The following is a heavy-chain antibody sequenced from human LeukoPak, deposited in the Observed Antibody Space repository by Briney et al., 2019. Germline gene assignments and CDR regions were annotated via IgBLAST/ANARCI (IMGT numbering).Heavy chain of an antibody. CDR3: ARPISPRPPRAFDI. V-gene: IGHV4-59*01. Sequence: PSETLSLTCTVSGGSMDLSYWSWIRQPPGKGLEWIGFIYSSGNTNYNPSLKSRVTISLDTSKNQFSLSLTSVTAADTALYYCARPISPRPPRAFDIWGHGTMVTVSS. D-gene: IGHD2-2*02. CDR1: GGSMDLSY. J-gene: IGHJ3*02. CDR2: IYSSGNT.